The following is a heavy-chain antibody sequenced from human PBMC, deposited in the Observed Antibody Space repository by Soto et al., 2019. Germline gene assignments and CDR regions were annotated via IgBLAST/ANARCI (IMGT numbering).Heavy chain of an antibody. CDR1: GYTFTGYY. CDR2: INPNNGDT. CDR3: EREEKNGFDS. V-gene: IGHV1-2*02. J-gene: IGHJ5*01. Sequence: ASVKVSCKASGYTFTGYYMHWVRQAPGQGLEWMGWINPNNGDTKYAQRFQGRVTVTRDTSSNTIYMELRRLTSDDTAVYYCEREEKNGFDSWGQGTLVTVTS.